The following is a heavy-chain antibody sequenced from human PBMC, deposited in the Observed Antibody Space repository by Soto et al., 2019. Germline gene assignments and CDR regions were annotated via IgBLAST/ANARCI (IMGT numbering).Heavy chain of an antibody. CDR3: AKEYGNNWYVFWYY. J-gene: IGHJ4*02. Sequence: QVHLVQSGAEVKKPGSSVKVSCKASGGTFSSHAFSWVRQAPGQGLEWMGGIIPFFGTPNYAQKFQDRVTITADESTSTAYMELRSLRSDDTAVYYCAKEYGNNWYVFWYYWGQGTLVTVSS. V-gene: IGHV1-69*12. D-gene: IGHD1-1*01. CDR2: IIPFFGTP. CDR1: GGTFSSHA.